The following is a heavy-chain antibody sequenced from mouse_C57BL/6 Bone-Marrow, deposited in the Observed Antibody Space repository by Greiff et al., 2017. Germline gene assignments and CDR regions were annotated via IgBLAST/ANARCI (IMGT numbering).Heavy chain of an antibody. CDR1: GYTFTSYW. J-gene: IGHJ3*01. V-gene: IGHV1-55*01. CDR3: ARFITTVVEGFAY. D-gene: IGHD1-1*01. CDR2: IYPGSGST. Sequence: QVQLQQPGAELVKPGASVKMSCKASGYTFTSYWITWVKQRPGQGLEWIGDIYPGSGSTNYNEKFKSKATLTVDTSSSTAYMQLSSLTSEDSAVYYCARFITTVVEGFAYWGQGTLVTVSA.